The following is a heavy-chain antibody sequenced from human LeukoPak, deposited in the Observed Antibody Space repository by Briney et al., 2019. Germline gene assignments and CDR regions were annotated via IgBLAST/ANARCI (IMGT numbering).Heavy chain of an antibody. CDR2: ISGSGDST. Sequence: GGSLRLSCAASGFTFSSYWMSWVRQAPGKGLEWVSGISGSGDSTYYADSVKGRFTISRDNSKNTLYLQMNSLRADDTAVYYCAKGGLVHRFDPWGQGTLVTVSS. V-gene: IGHV3-23*01. CDR3: AKGGLVHRFDP. J-gene: IGHJ5*02. CDR1: GFTFSSYW.